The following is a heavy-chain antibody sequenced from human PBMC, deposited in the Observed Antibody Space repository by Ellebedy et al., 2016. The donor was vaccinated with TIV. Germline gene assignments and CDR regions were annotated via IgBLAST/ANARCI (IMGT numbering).Heavy chain of an antibody. V-gene: IGHV3-30-3*01. CDR1: GFTFSSYA. D-gene: IGHD3-16*01. Sequence: GESLKISXAASGFTFSSYAMHWVRQAPGKGLEWVAVISYDGSNKYYADSVKGRFTISRDNSKNTLYLQMNSLRAEDTAVYYCANLGGGFDYWGQGTLVTVSS. CDR2: ISYDGSNK. CDR3: ANLGGGFDY. J-gene: IGHJ4*02.